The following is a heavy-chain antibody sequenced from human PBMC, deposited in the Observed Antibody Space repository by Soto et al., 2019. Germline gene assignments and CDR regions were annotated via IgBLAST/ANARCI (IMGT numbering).Heavy chain of an antibody. J-gene: IGHJ4*02. D-gene: IGHD6-19*01. CDR3: AARPGIAVATNFDY. CDR2: ISSSGSTI. CDR1: GFTFSSYE. Sequence: GGSLRLSCAASGFTFSSYEMSWVRQAPGKGLEWVSYISSSGSTIYYADSVKGRFTISRDNAKNSLYLQMNSLRAEDTAVYYCAARPGIAVATNFDYWGQGTLVTVSS. V-gene: IGHV3-48*03.